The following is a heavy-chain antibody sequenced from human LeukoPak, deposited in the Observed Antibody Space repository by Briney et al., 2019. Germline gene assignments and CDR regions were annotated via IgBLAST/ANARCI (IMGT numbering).Heavy chain of an antibody. CDR1: GYTFTSYG. CDR2: ISAYNGNT. D-gene: IGHD4-17*01. Sequence: GASVKVSCKASGYTFTSYGISWVRQAPGQELEWMGWISAYNGNTNYAQKLQGRVTMTTDTSTSTAYMELRSLRSDDTAVYYCARALSGGDYEGGFDYWGQGTLVTVSS. CDR3: ARALSGGDYEGGFDY. J-gene: IGHJ4*02. V-gene: IGHV1-18*01.